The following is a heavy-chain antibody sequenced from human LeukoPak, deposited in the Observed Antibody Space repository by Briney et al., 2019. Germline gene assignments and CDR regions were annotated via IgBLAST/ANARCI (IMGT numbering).Heavy chain of an antibody. J-gene: IGHJ3*02. D-gene: IGHD3-10*01. CDR3: AKDLWWFGEYDAFDI. CDR1: GFSFSSYG. Sequence: GGSLRLSCAGSGFSFSSYGMSWVRQAPGKGLEWVSTIRGSGGSTYYADSVKGRFTISRDNSKNTLYLQMNSLRAEDTAVYYCAKDLWWFGEYDAFDIWGQGTMVTVSS. CDR2: IRGSGGST. V-gene: IGHV3-23*01.